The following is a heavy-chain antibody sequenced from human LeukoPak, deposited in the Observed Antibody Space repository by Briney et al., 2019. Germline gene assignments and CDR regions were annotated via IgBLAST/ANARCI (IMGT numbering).Heavy chain of an antibody. Sequence: PGGSLRFSCAAAGFTFVAYAMHWGRLAPGEGLEWVSGISWNSGSIGYADSVKGRFTISRDNAKNSLYLQMNSQRAEDTALYYCAIYGDYDEYFQHWGQGTLVTVSS. CDR1: GFTFVAYA. CDR3: AIYGDYDEYFQH. J-gene: IGHJ1*01. D-gene: IGHD4-17*01. CDR2: ISWNSGSI. V-gene: IGHV3-9*01.